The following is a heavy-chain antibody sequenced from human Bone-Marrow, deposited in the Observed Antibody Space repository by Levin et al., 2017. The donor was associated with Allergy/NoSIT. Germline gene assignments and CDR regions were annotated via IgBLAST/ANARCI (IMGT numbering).Heavy chain of an antibody. D-gene: IGHD6-19*01. CDR1: GFTFTDYY. CDR3: ARRRDSSGWYSLDY. J-gene: IGHJ4*02. CDR2: ISSSGSTI. V-gene: IGHV3-11*01. Sequence: HGESLKISCAASGFTFTDYYMSWIRQAPGKGLEWVSYISSSGSTIYYADSVKGRFTISRDNAKNSLYLQMNSLRAEDTAVYYCARRRDSSGWYSLDYWGQGTLVTVSS.